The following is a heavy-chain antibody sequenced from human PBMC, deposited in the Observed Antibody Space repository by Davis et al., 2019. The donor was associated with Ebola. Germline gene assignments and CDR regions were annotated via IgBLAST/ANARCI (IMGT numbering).Heavy chain of an antibody. V-gene: IGHV4-30-4*08. J-gene: IGHJ6*03. CDR3: ARKLRYYYYYMDV. Sequence: SETLSLTCTVSGGSISSGDYYWSWIRQPPGKGLEWIGYIYYSGSTYYNPSLKSRVTISVDTSKNQFSLKLSSVTAADTAVYYCARKLRYYYYYMDVWGKGTTVTVSS. CDR2: IYYSGST. D-gene: IGHD2-21*01. CDR1: GGSISSGDYY.